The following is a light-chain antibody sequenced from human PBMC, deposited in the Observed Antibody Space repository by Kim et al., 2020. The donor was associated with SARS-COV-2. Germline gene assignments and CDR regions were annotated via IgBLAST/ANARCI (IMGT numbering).Light chain of an antibody. J-gene: IGKJ4*02. CDR3: LQDYDYPLT. V-gene: IGKV1-6*01. CDR2: ATS. Sequence: AIQMTHSPSSLSASVGDGVTITCRASQGIRNDLGWYQQKPGRAPNLLIYATSTLQSGVPSRFSGSGSGTDFTLTISSLQPEDVATYYCLQDYDYPLTFGGGTKVDIK. CDR1: QGIRND.